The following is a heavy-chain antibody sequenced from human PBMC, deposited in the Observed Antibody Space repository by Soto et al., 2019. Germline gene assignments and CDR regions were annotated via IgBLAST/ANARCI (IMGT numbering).Heavy chain of an antibody. V-gene: IGHV5-51*01. D-gene: IGHD3-22*01. CDR2: IYPGDSDT. Sequence: PGESLKISCKGSGYSFTNYWIGWVRQMPGKGLEWMGIIYPGDSDTRYSPSFRGQVTISADKSISTAYLQWSSLKASDTAMYYCARQISDSRRYYYGMDVWGQGTTVTVSS. CDR3: ARQISDSRRYYYGMDV. J-gene: IGHJ6*02. CDR1: GYSFTNYW.